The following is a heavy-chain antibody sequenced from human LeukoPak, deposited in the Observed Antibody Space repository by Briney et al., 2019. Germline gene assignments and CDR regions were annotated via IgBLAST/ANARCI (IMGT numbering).Heavy chain of an antibody. CDR1: GGSFSGYY. CDR3: AGARIQLWLQY. CDR2: INHSGST. J-gene: IGHJ4*02. Sequence: SETLSLTCAVYGGSFSGYYWSWIRQPPGKGLEWIGEINHSGSTNYNPSLKSRVTISVDTSKNQFSLKLSSVTAADTAVYYCAGARIQLWLQYWGQGTLVTVSS. D-gene: IGHD5-18*01. V-gene: IGHV4-34*01.